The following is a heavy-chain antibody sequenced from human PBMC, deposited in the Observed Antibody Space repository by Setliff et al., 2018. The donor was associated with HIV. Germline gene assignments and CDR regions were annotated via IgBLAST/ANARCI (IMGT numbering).Heavy chain of an antibody. CDR1: GSSFTYYA. Sequence: ASVKVSCNASGSSFTYYAVHWVRQAPGQRLEWMGRINAGNGHTEYSQNFQDRITFTRDTSASTVYMEFTRLGSEDAAVYYCARERGYGSGSYYADNWFDPWGQGTLVTVSS. CDR3: ARERGYGSGSYYADNWFDP. D-gene: IGHD3-10*01. V-gene: IGHV1-3*01. J-gene: IGHJ5*02. CDR2: INAGNGHT.